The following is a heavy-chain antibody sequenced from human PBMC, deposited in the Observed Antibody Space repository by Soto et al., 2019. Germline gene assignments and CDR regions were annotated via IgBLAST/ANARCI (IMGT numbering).Heavy chain of an antibody. CDR1: GVSISSGGYY. CDR3: AIVIGGDSEYYFDF. J-gene: IGHJ4*02. V-gene: IGHV4-31*03. CDR2: IYHRGRT. Sequence: TLSLSFTVSGVSISSGGYYWSWICQHPGKGLEWIGNIYHRGRTYYTPSINSRVILSVLTSKTHFSLTLRSVTAGDSAMDYCAIVIGGDSEYYFDFWGQGALVTVSS. D-gene: IGHD2-21*02.